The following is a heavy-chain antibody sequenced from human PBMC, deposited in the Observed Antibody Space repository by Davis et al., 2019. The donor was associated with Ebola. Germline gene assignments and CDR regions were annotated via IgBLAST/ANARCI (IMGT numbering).Heavy chain of an antibody. CDR2: INHSGST. V-gene: IGHV4-34*01. Sequence: PSETLSLTCAVYGGSFSGYYWSWIRQPPGKGLEWIGEINHSGSTNYNPSLKSRVTISVDTSKNQFSLKLSSVTAADTAMYYCARAIGGSYSYDYWGQGTLVTVSS. J-gene: IGHJ4*02. D-gene: IGHD1-26*01. CDR3: ARAIGGSYSYDY. CDR1: GGSFSGYY.